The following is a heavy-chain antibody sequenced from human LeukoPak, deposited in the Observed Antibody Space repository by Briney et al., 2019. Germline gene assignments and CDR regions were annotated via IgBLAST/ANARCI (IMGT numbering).Heavy chain of an antibody. D-gene: IGHD5-18*01. CDR3: AREGGYSYDYGGWFDP. CDR1: GGTFSSYA. Sequence: SVKVSCKASGGTFSSYAISWVRQAPGQGLEWMGGIIPIFGTASYAQKFQGRVTITTDESTSTAYMELSSLRSEDTAVYYCAREGGYSYDYGGWFDPWGQGTLVTVSS. V-gene: IGHV1-69*05. J-gene: IGHJ5*02. CDR2: IIPIFGTA.